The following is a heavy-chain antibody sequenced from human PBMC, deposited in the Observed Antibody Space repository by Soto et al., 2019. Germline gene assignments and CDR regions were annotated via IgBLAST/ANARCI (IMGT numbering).Heavy chain of an antibody. D-gene: IGHD1-1*01. CDR3: VRDGTKTLRDWFDP. Sequence: SETLSLTCTVSGASISGFYWSWIRKSAGKGMEWIGRIYATGTTDYNPSLKSRVMMSVDTSKKQVSLKLRSVTAADTAVYYCVRDGTKTLRDWFDPWGQGSSGTVS. J-gene: IGHJ5*02. V-gene: IGHV4-4*07. CDR1: GASISGFY. CDR2: IYATGTT.